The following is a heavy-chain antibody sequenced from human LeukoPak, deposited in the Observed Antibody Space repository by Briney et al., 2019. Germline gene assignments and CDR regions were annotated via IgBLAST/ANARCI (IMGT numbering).Heavy chain of an antibody. J-gene: IGHJ4*02. Sequence: GGSLGLSCAASGFIFSSYAMHWVRRAPGKGLEWVALISYDGSNKYYADSVKGRFTISRDNSKNTLYLQMNGLRAEDTAVYYCARGVRGSSWLSFDYWGRGTLVIVSS. CDR3: ARGVRGSSWLSFDY. CDR2: ISYDGSNK. CDR1: GFIFSSYA. D-gene: IGHD6-13*01. V-gene: IGHV3-30*04.